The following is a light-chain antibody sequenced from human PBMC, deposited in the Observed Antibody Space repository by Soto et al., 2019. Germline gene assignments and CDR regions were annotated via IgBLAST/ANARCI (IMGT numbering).Light chain of an antibody. CDR3: QSYDSSLSGYV. CDR2: GNS. J-gene: IGLJ1*01. V-gene: IGLV1-40*01. CDR1: SSNIGAGYD. Sequence: QSVLTQPPSVSGAPGQRVTISCTGRSSNIGAGYDVHWYQQLPGTAPKLHIYGNSNRPSGVPDRFSGSKSGTSASLAITGLQAEDEADYYCQSYDSSLSGYVFGTGSKGTVL.